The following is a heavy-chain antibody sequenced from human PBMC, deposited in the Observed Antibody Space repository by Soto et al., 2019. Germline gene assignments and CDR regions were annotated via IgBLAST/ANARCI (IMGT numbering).Heavy chain of an antibody. J-gene: IGHJ4*02. V-gene: IGHV1-18*01. Sequence: ASVKVSFKASGYTFTSYGIIWVRQAPGQGLEWMGWISAYNGNTKYAQKLQGRVTMTTDTSTSTAYMELRSLRSDDTAVYYCARDLTPGVVDHWGQGTLVTVSS. CDR2: ISAYNGNT. D-gene: IGHD3-10*01. CDR3: ARDLTPGVVDH. CDR1: GYTFTSYG.